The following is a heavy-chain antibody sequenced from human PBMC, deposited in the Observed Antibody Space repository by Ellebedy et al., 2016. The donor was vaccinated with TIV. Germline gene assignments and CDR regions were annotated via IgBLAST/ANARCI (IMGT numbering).Heavy chain of an antibody. V-gene: IGHV1-69*13. CDR2: IIPIFGTA. CDR1: GGTFSSYA. D-gene: IGHD3-10*01. CDR3: ARDCIRRSGSYCSYYYGMDV. Sequence: ASVKVSCKASGGTFSSYAISWVRQAPGQGLEWMGGIIPIFGTANYAQKFQGRVTITADESTSTAYMELSSLRSEDTAVYYCARDCIRRSGSYCSYYYGMDVWGQGTTVTVSS. J-gene: IGHJ6*02.